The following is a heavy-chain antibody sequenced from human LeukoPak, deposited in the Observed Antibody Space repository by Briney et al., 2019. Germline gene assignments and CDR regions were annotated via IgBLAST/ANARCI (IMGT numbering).Heavy chain of an antibody. V-gene: IGHV4-34*01. J-gene: IGHJ5*02. D-gene: IGHD6-13*01. Sequence: SETLSLTCAVYGGSFSGYYWSWIRQPPGKGLEWIGEINHSGSTNYNPSLKSRVTISVDTSKNQFSLKLSSVTAADTAVYYCARELPRIAAAGPARGWFDPWGQGTLVTVSS. CDR1: GGSFSGYY. CDR3: ARELPRIAAAGPARGWFDP. CDR2: INHSGST.